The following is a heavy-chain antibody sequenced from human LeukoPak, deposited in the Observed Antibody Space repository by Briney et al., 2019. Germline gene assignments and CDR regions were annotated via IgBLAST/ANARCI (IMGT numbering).Heavy chain of an antibody. V-gene: IGHV4-59*01. J-gene: IGHJ4*02. CDR3: ARIGHEDYYFDY. CDR1: GGPISSYY. Sequence: SETLSLTCTVSGGPISSYYWSWIRQPPGKGLEWIGYIYYSGSTNYNPSLKSRVTISVDTSKNQFSLKLYSVTAADTAVYYCARIGHEDYYFDYWGQGTLVTVSS. CDR2: IYYSGST.